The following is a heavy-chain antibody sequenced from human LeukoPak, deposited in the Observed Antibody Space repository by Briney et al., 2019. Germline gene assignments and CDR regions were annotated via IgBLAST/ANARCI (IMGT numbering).Heavy chain of an antibody. CDR2: INPSGGST. CDR3: TRRGGDFWSGYPPLGMDV. CDR1: GYTFTSYY. Sequence: GASVQVSCKASGYTFTSYYMHWVRQAPGQGLEWMGIINPSGGSTSYAQKFQGRVTMTRDTSTSTVYMELSSLRSEDTAVYYCTRRGGDFWSGYPPLGMDVWGQGTTVTVSS. J-gene: IGHJ6*02. D-gene: IGHD3-3*01. V-gene: IGHV1-46*01.